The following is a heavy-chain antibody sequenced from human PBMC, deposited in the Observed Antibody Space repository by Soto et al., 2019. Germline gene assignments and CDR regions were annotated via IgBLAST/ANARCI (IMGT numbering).Heavy chain of an antibody. J-gene: IGHJ6*02. V-gene: IGHV4-39*02. CDR1: ACVTSRSRYL. CDR3: ALLKSGQDYYCMDV. D-gene: IGHD3-10*01. CDR2: IYYSGST. Sequence: NRSHICTFSACVTSRSRYLCSRLRQPPGKGLEWIGSIYYSGSTHYNPSLKSRVTISVDTSKNHFSLKLSSVSAPDTAVYYCALLKSGQDYYCMDVWGYGTTIT.